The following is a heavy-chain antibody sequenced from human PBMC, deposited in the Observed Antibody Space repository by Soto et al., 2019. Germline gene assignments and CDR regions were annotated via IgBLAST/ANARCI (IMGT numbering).Heavy chain of an antibody. CDR3: ARGKLGSEPYYFDY. J-gene: IGHJ4*02. Sequence: ASVKVSCKASGGTFSSYAISWVRQAPGQGLEWMGGIIPICGTANYAQKFQGRVTITADESTSTAYMELSSLRSEDTAVYYCARGKLGSEPYYFDYWGQGTLVTVSS. CDR2: IIPICGTA. CDR1: GGTFSSYA. V-gene: IGHV1-69*13. D-gene: IGHD7-27*01.